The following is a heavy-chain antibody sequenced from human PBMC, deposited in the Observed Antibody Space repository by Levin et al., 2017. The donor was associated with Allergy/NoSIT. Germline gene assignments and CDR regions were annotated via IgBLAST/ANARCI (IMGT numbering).Heavy chain of an antibody. CDR2: INHSGGT. CDR1: GGSFSDYY. CDR3: ARVGCHYYGSGPAPRDAFDI. D-gene: IGHD3-10*01. Sequence: SETLSLTCAVYGGSFSDYYWSWIRQPPGKGLEWIGEINHSGGTNYNSSLKSRVSISIDTSKNQFSLNLRSVTAADTAVYFCARVGCHYYGSGPAPRDAFDIWGQGTMITVSS. V-gene: IGHV4-34*01. J-gene: IGHJ3*02.